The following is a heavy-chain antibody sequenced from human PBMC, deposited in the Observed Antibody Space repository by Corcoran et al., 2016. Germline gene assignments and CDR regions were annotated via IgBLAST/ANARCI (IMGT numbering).Heavy chain of an antibody. CDR2: ISYDGSNK. CDR3: AKLLRGGADVDY. V-gene: IGHV3-30*18. CDR1: GFTFSSYG. J-gene: IGHJ4*02. D-gene: IGHD4-17*01. Sequence: QVQLVESGGGVVKHGRSLRLSCEASGFTFSSYGMHWVRQAPGKGLEWVAVISYDGSNKYYADSVNGRVTISRDNSKNKLYLQRNSLRAEDTAVYYCAKLLRGGADVDYCGQGTLVTVSS.